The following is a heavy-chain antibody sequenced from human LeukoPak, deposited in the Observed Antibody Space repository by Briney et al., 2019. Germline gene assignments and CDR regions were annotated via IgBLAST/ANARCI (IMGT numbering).Heavy chain of an antibody. CDR3: AKIVGYCSASSCSRQYFEA. CDR1: GFTFGSYS. D-gene: IGHD2-2*01. CDR2: ISGSSSPR. V-gene: IGHV3-23*01. Sequence: PGGSLRLSCAASGFTFGSYSMTWVRQAPGKGLEWVSAISGSSSPRYYADSVRGRFTISRDNSKNTLYLQMNNLRAEDTAIFYCAKIVGYCSASSCSRQYFEAWGQGTRVTVSS. J-gene: IGHJ4*02.